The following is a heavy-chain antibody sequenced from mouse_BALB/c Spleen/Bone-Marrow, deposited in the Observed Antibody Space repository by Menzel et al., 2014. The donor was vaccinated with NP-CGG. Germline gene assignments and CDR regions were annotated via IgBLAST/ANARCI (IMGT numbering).Heavy chain of an antibody. V-gene: IGHV2-6-7*01. D-gene: IGHD2-10*02. Sequence: VKLQESGPDLVAPSQSLSITCTVSGFSLTDYGINWVRQPPGKGLAWLGLIWGYGTPDYNSALRSRLSIYKGNSRSQVLLKMKSLQTEDEDRYYCAREKYGNYYAMVYWGEGTSVTVSS. CDR3: AREKYGNYYAMVY. CDR1: GFSLTDYG. CDR2: IWGYGTP. J-gene: IGHJ4*01.